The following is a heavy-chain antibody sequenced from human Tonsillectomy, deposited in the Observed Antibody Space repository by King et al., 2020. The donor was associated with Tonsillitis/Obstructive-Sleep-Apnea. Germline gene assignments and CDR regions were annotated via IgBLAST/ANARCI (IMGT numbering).Heavy chain of an antibody. V-gene: IGHV4-39*01. CDR2: LYYSGST. CDR1: GGSISSSSYY. D-gene: IGHD3-9*01. CDR3: LKWAYYDIYTFFDY. Sequence: QLQESGPGLVKPSETLSLTCTVSGGSISSSSYYWGWIRQPPGKGLGWIGSLYYSGSTYYNPSLKSRVTISVDTSKNQFSLKLSSVTAADTAVYYCLKWAYYDIYTFFDYWGQGTLVTVPS. J-gene: IGHJ4*02.